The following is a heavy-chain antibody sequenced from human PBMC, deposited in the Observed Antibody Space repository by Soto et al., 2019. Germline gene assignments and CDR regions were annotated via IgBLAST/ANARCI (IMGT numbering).Heavy chain of an antibody. V-gene: IGHV3-9*01. CDR1: GFTFVAYA. D-gene: IGHD3-22*01. CDR3: ARGAYYYDSSGLSY. Sequence: GGSLRLSCTASGFTFVAYAMPWVRQAPGKGLEWVSGISWNSASIGYADSVKGRFTISRDNAKNSLYLQMNSLRAEDTAVYYCARGAYYYDSSGLSYWGQGT. J-gene: IGHJ4*02. CDR2: ISWNSASI.